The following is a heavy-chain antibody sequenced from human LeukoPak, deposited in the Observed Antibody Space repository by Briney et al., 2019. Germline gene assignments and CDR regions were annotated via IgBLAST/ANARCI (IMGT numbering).Heavy chain of an antibody. CDR3: ARNYYSSAYDSSGYSIPSYYFDY. J-gene: IGHJ4*02. D-gene: IGHD3-22*01. V-gene: IGHV1-46*01. CDR1: GYTFTSYY. CDR2: INPSGGST. Sequence: GASVKVSCKASGYTFTSYYMHWVRQAPGQGLEWMGIINPSGGSTSYTQKFQGRITMTRDMSTSTVYMELSSLRSEDTAVYYCARNYYSSAYDSSGYSIPSYYFDYWGQGTLVTVSS.